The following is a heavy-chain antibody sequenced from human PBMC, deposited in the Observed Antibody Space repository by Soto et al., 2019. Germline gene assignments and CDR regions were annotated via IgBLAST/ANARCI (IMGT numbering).Heavy chain of an antibody. CDR3: ASYQIGEGFTA. J-gene: IGHJ5*02. Sequence: QVQLVQSGAEVKRPGASVKVSCKASGYTYTNLDINWVRQASGQGLEWMGWMNPHSDTGFAQKFQGRVTLTRDTPTSTGYMELTSLRFDDTAVYYCASYQIGEGFTAWGQGTPVTVSS. CDR1: GYTYTNLD. D-gene: IGHD3-16*02. CDR2: MNPHSDT. V-gene: IGHV1-8*01.